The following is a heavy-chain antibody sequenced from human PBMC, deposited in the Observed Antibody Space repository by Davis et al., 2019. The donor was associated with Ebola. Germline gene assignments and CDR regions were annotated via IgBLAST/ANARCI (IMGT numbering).Heavy chain of an antibody. CDR3: ARVRSMVRGGDFDY. Sequence: VKVSCKASGYTFTRYGISWVRQAPGQGLEWMGWISAYNGNTNYAQKLQGRVTMTTDTSTSTAYMDLRSLRSDDTAVYYCARVRSMVRGGDFDYWGQGTLVTVSS. J-gene: IGHJ4*02. V-gene: IGHV1-18*04. CDR2: ISAYNGNT. CDR1: GYTFTRYG. D-gene: IGHD3-10*01.